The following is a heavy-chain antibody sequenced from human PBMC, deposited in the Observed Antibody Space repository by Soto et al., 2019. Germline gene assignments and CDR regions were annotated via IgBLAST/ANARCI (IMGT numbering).Heavy chain of an antibody. CDR2: VFYTGFT. Sequence: EAMSVTCSVSGAFIGIRYDDGGWLRESPGKGPEWIGSVFYTGFTSYNPSLESRVSVSVDTSKNQFSLKVSGVSAAETAVYYSATSQKGYKWNYFDHWGQGALVTVSP. D-gene: IGHD1-20*01. J-gene: IGHJ4*02. CDR1: GAFIGIRYDD. CDR3: ATSQKGYKWNYFDH. V-gene: IGHV4-39*01.